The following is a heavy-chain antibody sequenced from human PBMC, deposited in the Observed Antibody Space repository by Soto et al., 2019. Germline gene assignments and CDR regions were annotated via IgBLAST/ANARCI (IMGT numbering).Heavy chain of an antibody. CDR2: IIPIFGTA. V-gene: IGHV1-69*13. J-gene: IGHJ6*02. Sequence: GASVKVSCKASGGTFSSYAISWVRQAPGQGLEWMGGIIPIFGTANYAQKFQGRVTITADESTSTAYMELSSLRSEDTAVYYCARRGGIGVVTPPIFTYYYYGMDAWGQGTTVTVSS. D-gene: IGHD3-3*01. CDR1: GGTFSSYA. CDR3: ARRGGIGVVTPPIFTYYYYGMDA.